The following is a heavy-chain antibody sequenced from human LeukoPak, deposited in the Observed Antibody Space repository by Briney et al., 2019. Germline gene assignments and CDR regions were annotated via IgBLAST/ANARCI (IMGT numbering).Heavy chain of an antibody. V-gene: IGHV3-7*03. CDR2: INRDGSKN. J-gene: IGHJ3*01. D-gene: IGHD2-21*02. CDR3: ARDSSPYCGDDCYFDAFDL. Sequence: GGSLRLSCAASEFTFGSYWMTWVRQAPGKGLEWVANINRDGSKNHFVDSVRGRFTISRDNAKNFLYLQMNSLRAEDTAVYFCARDSSPYCGDDCYFDAFDLWGQGTMVTVSS. CDR1: EFTFGSYW.